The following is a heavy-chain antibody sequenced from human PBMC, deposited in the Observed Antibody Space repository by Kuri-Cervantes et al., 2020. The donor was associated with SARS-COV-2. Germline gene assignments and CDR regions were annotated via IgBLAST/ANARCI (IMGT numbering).Heavy chain of an antibody. D-gene: IGHD5-24*01. V-gene: IGHV4-31*02. CDR1: GVSVTTFGSY. CDR3: ARAVGSPVEMATKAAGNYFDY. J-gene: IGHJ4*02. CDR2: IYYNGST. Sequence: SETLSLTCTVSGVSVTTFGSYWTWIRQPPGKGLEWFGYIYYNGSTYYNPSLRSRVTISVDRSKNQFSLKLSSVTAADTAVYYCARAVGSPVEMATKAAGNYFDYWGQGTLVTVSS.